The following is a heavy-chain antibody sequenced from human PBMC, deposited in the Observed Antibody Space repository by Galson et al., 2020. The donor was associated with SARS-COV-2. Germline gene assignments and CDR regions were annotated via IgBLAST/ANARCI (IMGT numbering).Heavy chain of an antibody. D-gene: IGHD1-26*01. CDR2: VHYTGRT. Sequence: SETLSLTCTVSRDSISNFLWTWIRQPPGKGLEWIGNVHYTGRTNYNPSFKSRVTMSLDTSVNQFSLKMRSMTAADTAVFYGARGAGMMSSGKYFDLWGRGTLVTVSS. V-gene: IGHV4-59*08. CDR1: RDSISNFL. CDR3: ARGAGMMSSGKYFDL. J-gene: IGHJ2*01.